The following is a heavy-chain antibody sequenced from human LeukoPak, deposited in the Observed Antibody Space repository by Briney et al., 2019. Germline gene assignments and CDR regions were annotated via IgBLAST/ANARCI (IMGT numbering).Heavy chain of an antibody. CDR1: GFTFSSYA. CDR3: AKDFSSGWSSFGYYMDV. CDR2: ISGSGGST. Sequence: GGSLRLSCAASGFTFSSYAMSWVRQAPGKGLEWVSAISGSGGSTYYADSVKGRFTISRDNSKNMLYLQMNSLRAEDTAVYYCAKDFSSGWSSFGYYMDVWGKGTTVTVSS. J-gene: IGHJ6*03. V-gene: IGHV3-23*01. D-gene: IGHD6-19*01.